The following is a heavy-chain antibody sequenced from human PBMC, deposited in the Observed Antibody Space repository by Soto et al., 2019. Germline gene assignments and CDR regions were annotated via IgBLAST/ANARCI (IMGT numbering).Heavy chain of an antibody. CDR3: ARGTRDYYYYYGMDV. CDR1: GYTFTSYY. Sequence: QVQLVQSGAEVKKPGASVKVSCKASGYTFTSYYMHWVRQAPGQGLEWMGIINPSGGSTSYAQKFQGRVTMTRDTSTSTVYMELSSLRSEDTAVYYCARGTRDYYYYYGMDVWGQGTTVTVSS. D-gene: IGHD2-21*02. V-gene: IGHV1-46*01. J-gene: IGHJ6*02. CDR2: INPSGGST.